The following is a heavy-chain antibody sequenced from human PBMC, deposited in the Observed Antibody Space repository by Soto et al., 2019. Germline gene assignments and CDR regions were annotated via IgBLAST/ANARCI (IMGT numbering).Heavy chain of an antibody. J-gene: IGHJ4*02. Sequence: QVQLVQSGAEEKKPGASVKVSCKASGYTFTSYAMHWVRQAPGQRLEWMGWINAGKGNTKYSQKFRGRVTITRDTSASTAYMELSSLRSEDTAVYYCARGTVVTHFDYWGQGTLVTVSS. CDR2: INAGKGNT. D-gene: IGHD2-15*01. CDR1: GYTFTSYA. V-gene: IGHV1-3*05. CDR3: ARGTVVTHFDY.